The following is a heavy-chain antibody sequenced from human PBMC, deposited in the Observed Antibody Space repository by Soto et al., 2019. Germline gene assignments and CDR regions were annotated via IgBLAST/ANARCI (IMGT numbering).Heavy chain of an antibody. CDR3: AMAPQRHTLEIREFDY. J-gene: IGHJ4*02. D-gene: IGHD1-1*01. Sequence: QVQLVQYGAEVKNPGSSVKVSCTASGGTFSRYAISWVRQAPGQGLEWMGGLIPIFGTANYAQKFQGRVTITADESTSTAYMELSSLRSEDTDVYYWAMAPQRHTLEIREFDYWGKGTLVAVSS. CDR2: LIPIFGTA. CDR1: GGTFSRYA. V-gene: IGHV1-69*01.